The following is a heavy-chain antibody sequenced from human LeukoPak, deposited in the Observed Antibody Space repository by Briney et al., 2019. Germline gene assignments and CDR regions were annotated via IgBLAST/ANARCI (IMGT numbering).Heavy chain of an antibody. V-gene: IGHV1-2*02. CDR2: INPNSGGT. Sequence: GASVKVSCKASGYTFTGYYMHWVRQAPGQGLEWMGWINPNSGGTNYAQKFQGRVTMTRDTSISTAYMELSRLRSDDTAVYYCARDKELAAAGIYYFDYWGQGTLVTVSS. D-gene: IGHD6-13*01. CDR3: ARDKELAAAGIYYFDY. CDR1: GYTFTGYY. J-gene: IGHJ4*02.